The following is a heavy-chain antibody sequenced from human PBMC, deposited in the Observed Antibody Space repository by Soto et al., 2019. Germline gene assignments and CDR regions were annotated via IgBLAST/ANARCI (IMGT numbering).Heavy chain of an antibody. CDR2: IIPLFGTT. J-gene: IGHJ4*02. V-gene: IGHV1-69*06. Sequence: QVQLVQSGAEVKKPGSSVNVSCKTSGGTFNNYAISWVRQAPGQGLEWMGGIIPLFGTTHYAQKFQGRVTITADKTTTTAYMKLSSLRSDDTAVYYCARLIGEGYSGTYGLDYWGQGTLVTVSS. CDR3: ARLIGEGYSGTYGLDY. CDR1: GGTFNNYA. D-gene: IGHD1-26*01.